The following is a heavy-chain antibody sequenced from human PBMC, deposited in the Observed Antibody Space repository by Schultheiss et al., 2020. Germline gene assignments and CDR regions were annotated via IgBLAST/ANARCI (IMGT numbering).Heavy chain of an antibody. D-gene: IGHD5-18*01. CDR2: INHSGST. Sequence: SETLSLTCTVSGGSISSGGYYWSWIRQHPGKGLEWIGEINHSGSTNYNPSLKSRVTISVDTSKNQFSLKLSSVTAADTAVYYCARGKLWLTYFDYWGQGTLVTVSS. CDR1: GGSISSGGYY. CDR3: ARGKLWLTYFDY. J-gene: IGHJ4*02. V-gene: IGHV4-31*03.